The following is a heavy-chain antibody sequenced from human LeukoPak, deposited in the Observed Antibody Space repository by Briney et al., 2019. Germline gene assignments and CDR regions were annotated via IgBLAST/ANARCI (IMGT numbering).Heavy chain of an antibody. D-gene: IGHD2-15*01. J-gene: IGHJ3*02. CDR2: INQDGSEK. V-gene: IGHV3-7*01. Sequence: GGSLRLSCAASGFTFRNYWMSWVRQAPGKELEWLANINQDGSEKYYVDSVQGRFTISRDNTKNSLYLQMNSLRAEDTAIYYCARRDIIVVVTATYDPFDTWGQGTMVTVSS. CDR3: ARRDIIVVVTATYDPFDT. CDR1: GFTFRNYW.